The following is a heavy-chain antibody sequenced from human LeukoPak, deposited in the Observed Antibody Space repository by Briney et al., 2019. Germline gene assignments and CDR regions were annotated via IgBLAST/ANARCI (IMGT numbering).Heavy chain of an antibody. Sequence: GGSLRLSCAASGFTFSSYAMSWVRQAPGKGLEWVSAISGSGGSTYYADSVKGRFTISRDNSKNTLYLQMNSLRAEDTAVYYCAKDRDSSSWYLGRYFDYWGQGTLVTVSS. CDR3: AKDRDSSSWYLGRYFDY. CDR1: GFTFSSYA. V-gene: IGHV3-23*01. CDR2: ISGSGGST. J-gene: IGHJ4*02. D-gene: IGHD6-13*01.